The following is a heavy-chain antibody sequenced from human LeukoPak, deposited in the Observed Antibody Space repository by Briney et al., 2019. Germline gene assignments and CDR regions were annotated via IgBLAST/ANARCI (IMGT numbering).Heavy chain of an antibody. CDR2: ISSSSSYI. D-gene: IGHD3-22*01. Sequence: GGSLRLSCAASGFTFSSYEMNWVRQAPGKGLEWVSSISSSSSYIYYADSVKGRFTISRDNAKNSLYLQMNSLRAEDTAVYYCARGYYYDSSGYPSGAFDIWGQGTMVTVSS. CDR1: GFTFSSYE. J-gene: IGHJ3*02. V-gene: IGHV3-21*01. CDR3: ARGYYYDSSGYPSGAFDI.